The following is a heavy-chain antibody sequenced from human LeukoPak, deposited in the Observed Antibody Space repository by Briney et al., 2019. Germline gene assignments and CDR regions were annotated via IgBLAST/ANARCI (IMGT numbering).Heavy chain of an antibody. Sequence: GESLPISCKGSGYSFTSYYMHWVRQAPGQGLEWMGIINPSGGSTSYAQKFQGRVTMTRDTSTSTVYMELSSLRSEDTAVYYCASSSSSSLEGYWGQGTLVTVSS. CDR1: GYSFTSYY. J-gene: IGHJ4*02. D-gene: IGHD6-6*01. CDR3: ASSSSSSLEGY. CDR2: INPSGGST. V-gene: IGHV1-46*01.